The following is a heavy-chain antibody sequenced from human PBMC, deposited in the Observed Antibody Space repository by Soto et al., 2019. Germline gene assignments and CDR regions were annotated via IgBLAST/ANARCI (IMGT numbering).Heavy chain of an antibody. CDR2: IIPIFGTA. V-gene: IGHV1-69*01. D-gene: IGHD3-3*01. Sequence: QVQLVQSGAEVKKPGSSVKVSCKASGGTFSSYAISWVRQAPGQGLEWMGGIIPIFGTANYAQKFQGRVTISADESTSTAYMELSSLRSEYTAVYYCARVAGSSYDFWSAISGMDVWGQGTTVTVSS. J-gene: IGHJ6*02. CDR1: GGTFSSYA. CDR3: ARVAGSSYDFWSAISGMDV.